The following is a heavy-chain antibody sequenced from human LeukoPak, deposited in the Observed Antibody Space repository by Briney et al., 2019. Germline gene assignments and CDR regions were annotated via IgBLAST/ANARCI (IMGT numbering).Heavy chain of an antibody. D-gene: IGHD3-16*02. Sequence: PSETLSLTCAVYGGSFSGYYWSWIRQPPGKGLEWIGEINHSGSTNYNPSLKSRVTISVDTSKNQFSLKMSSVTAADTTVYYCARGAQRRVWGSYRLAAWYFDLWGRGTLVTVSS. V-gene: IGHV4-34*01. CDR1: GGSFSGYY. J-gene: IGHJ2*01. CDR3: ARGAQRRVWGSYRLAAWYFDL. CDR2: INHSGST.